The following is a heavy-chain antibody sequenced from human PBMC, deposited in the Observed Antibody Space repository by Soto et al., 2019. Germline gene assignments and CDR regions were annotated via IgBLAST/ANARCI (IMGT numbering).Heavy chain of an antibody. D-gene: IGHD3-10*01. J-gene: IGHJ6*02. CDR3: ARRLLWFGELYSGYYYGMDA. CDR1: GGSFSGYY. Sequence: SETLSLTCAVYGGSFSGYYRSWIRQPPGKGLEWIGEINHSGSTNYNPSHKSRVTISVDTSKNQFSLKLSSVTAADTAVYYCARRLLWFGELYSGYYYGMDAWGQGTTVTVS. CDR2: INHSGST. V-gene: IGHV4-34*01.